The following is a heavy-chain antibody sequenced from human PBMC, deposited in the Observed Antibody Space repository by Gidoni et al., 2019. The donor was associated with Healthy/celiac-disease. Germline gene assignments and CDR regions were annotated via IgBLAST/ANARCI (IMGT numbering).Heavy chain of an antibody. Sequence: QVQLQESGPGLVKPSGTLSLTCAVPGGPISSSNWLSWVRQPPGKGLEWIGEIYHSGSTNYNPSLKSRVTISVDKSKNQFSLKLSSVTAADTAVYYCASQYYYDSSGYYPTGWYFDLWGRGTLVTVSS. CDR1: GGPISSSNW. CDR2: IYHSGST. V-gene: IGHV4-4*02. D-gene: IGHD3-22*01. J-gene: IGHJ2*01. CDR3: ASQYYYDSSGYYPTGWYFDL.